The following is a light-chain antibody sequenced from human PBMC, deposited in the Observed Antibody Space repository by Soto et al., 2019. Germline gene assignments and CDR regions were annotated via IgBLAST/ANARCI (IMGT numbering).Light chain of an antibody. J-gene: IGKJ3*01. CDR2: AAS. V-gene: IGKV1-17*01. Sequence: DIQMTQSPSTLPASVGDRVPITCRASQVIRNDLAWYQQKPGKAPKRLIYAASSLQSGVPSRFSASGSGTEFTLTISSLQPEDFATYYCLQHNGFPFTFGPGTKVDIK. CDR3: LQHNGFPFT. CDR1: QVIRND.